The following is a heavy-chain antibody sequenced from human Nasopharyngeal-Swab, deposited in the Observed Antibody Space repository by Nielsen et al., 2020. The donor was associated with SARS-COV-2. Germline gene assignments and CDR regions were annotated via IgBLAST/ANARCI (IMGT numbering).Heavy chain of an antibody. CDR1: GFTFSSYG. CDR2: INSSSNTI. V-gene: IGHV3-48*02. J-gene: IGHJ5*02. CDR3: ARVSMVITPGIGNWFDP. Sequence: GESLKISCAASGFTFSSYGMNWVRQAPGKGLEWVAYINSSSNTIYYADSVKGRFTITRDNGKNSLYLQMTSLRDEDTALYYCARVSMVITPGIGNWFDPWGQGTLVTVSS. D-gene: IGHD4/OR15-4a*01.